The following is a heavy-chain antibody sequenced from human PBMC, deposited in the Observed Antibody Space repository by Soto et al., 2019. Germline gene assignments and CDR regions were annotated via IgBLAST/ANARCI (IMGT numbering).Heavy chain of an antibody. CDR3: ARESSGWSNPFDY. Sequence: GGSLRLSCAASGFTFSSYWMSWVRQAPGKGLEWVANIKQDGSEKYYVDSVKGRFTISRDNSKNTLYLQMNSLRAEDTAVYYCARESSGWSNPFDYWGQGTLVTVSS. CDR1: GFTFSSYW. J-gene: IGHJ4*02. V-gene: IGHV3-7*01. D-gene: IGHD6-19*01. CDR2: IKQDGSEK.